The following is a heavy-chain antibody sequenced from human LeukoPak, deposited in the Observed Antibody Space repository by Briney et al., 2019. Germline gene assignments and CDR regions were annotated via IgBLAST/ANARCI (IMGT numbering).Heavy chain of an antibody. V-gene: IGHV3-21*01. CDR3: ARDWGGQQLYYFDY. CDR1: GFTFSSYS. Sequence: GGSLRLSCAASGFTFSSYSMNWVRQAPGKGLEWVSSISSSSSYIYYAESVKGRFTISRDNAKNSLYLQMNSLRAEDTAVYYCARDWGGQQLYYFDYWGQGTLVTVSS. CDR2: ISSSSSYI. J-gene: IGHJ4*02. D-gene: IGHD6-13*01.